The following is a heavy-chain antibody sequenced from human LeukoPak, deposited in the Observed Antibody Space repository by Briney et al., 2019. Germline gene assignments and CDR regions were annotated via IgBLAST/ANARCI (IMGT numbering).Heavy chain of an antibody. V-gene: IGHV4-39*01. J-gene: IGHJ2*01. CDR2: MSSSGST. Sequence: SEAVSLTCTVSGGSINSRNYCWAWIPEPPGKGLEWFGSMSSSGSTYQNPSVKTRVTLSVDTSENQFPLNLTSVTAIDRSVYYCATSLGADYGWFGAHFDLWGRGTLVTVSS. D-gene: IGHD4-17*01. CDR3: ATSLGADYGWFGAHFDL. CDR1: GGSINSRNYC.